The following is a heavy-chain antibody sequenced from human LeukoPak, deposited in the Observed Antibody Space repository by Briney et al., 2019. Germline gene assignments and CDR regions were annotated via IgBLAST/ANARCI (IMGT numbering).Heavy chain of an antibody. Sequence: PSETLSLTCTVSGGSVSSSSYYWGWIRQPPGKGLEWIGSIYYSGSTYYNPSLKSRVTISVDTSKNQFSLKLSSVTAADTAVYYCAREPLRAYSSGGIFDYWGQGTLVTVSS. CDR2: IYYSGST. V-gene: IGHV4-39*07. D-gene: IGHD3-22*01. CDR3: AREPLRAYSSGGIFDY. J-gene: IGHJ4*02. CDR1: GGSVSSSSYY.